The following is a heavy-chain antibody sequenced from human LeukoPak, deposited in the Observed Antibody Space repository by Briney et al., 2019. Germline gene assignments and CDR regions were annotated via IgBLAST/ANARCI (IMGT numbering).Heavy chain of an antibody. CDR3: ARGSGSSWYDRYYFDY. J-gene: IGHJ4*02. CDR2: LYSGGNT. Sequence: ETLSLTCTVSGYSISSGYYWGWIRQPPGKGLEWVSVLYSGGNTYYADSVKGRFTISRDNSKNTLYLQMNSLRAEDTAVYYCARGSGSSWYDRYYFDYWGQGTLVTVSS. CDR1: GYSISSGYY. V-gene: IGHV3-53*01. D-gene: IGHD6-13*01.